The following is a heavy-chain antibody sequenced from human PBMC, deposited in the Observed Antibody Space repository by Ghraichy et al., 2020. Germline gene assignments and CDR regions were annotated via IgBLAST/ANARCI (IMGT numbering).Heavy chain of an antibody. D-gene: IGHD3-10*01. CDR2: IWYDGSNK. Sequence: GGSLRLSCAASGFTFSTYGMHWVRQAPGKGLEWVAVIWYDGSNKYYADSVKGRFTTSRDDSKNTLFLQMNSLRAEDTAVYYCAGADYYGSGTYWDFWGQGTLVTVSS. J-gene: IGHJ4*02. CDR1: GFTFSTYG. CDR3: AGADYYGSGTYWDF. V-gene: IGHV3-33*01.